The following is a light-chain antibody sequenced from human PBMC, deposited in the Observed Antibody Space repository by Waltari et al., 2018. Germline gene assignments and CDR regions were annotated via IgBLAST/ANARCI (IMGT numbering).Light chain of an antibody. V-gene: IGKV3-20*01. CDR1: QSISSSF. CDR2: AAA. J-gene: IGKJ1*01. Sequence: EIVLTQSPGTLSLSPGERATLSCRASQSISSSFLAWYQVKPGQAPRLLIFAAATRAADIPDRISGSWSGADFTLIISRLEPEDFAVYVCHQHDTSPWTFGQGTRVELK. CDR3: HQHDTSPWT.